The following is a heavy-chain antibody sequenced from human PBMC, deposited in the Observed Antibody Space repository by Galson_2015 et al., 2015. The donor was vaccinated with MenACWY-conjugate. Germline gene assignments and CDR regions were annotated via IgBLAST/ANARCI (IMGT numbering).Heavy chain of an antibody. V-gene: IGHV4-59*01. CDR1: GGSLSDSY. D-gene: IGHD2-15*01. CDR3: ARGWGWLPES. Sequence: SLTCSVSGGSLSDSYWKWIRQPPGEVLEWIGHIQYSGSTNYNPSLKSRVLISIDTSKNQFSLRLSSVTAADTAVYYCARGWGWLPESWGQGTLVTVSS. CDR2: IQYSGST. J-gene: IGHJ5*02.